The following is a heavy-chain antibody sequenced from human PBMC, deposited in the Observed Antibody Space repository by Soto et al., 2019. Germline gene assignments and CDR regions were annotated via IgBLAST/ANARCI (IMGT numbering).Heavy chain of an antibody. D-gene: IGHD6-13*01. Sequence: GGSLRLSCTASGFTFGDYAMSWFRQAPGKGLEWVGFIRSKAYGGTTEYAASVKGRLTISRDDSKSIAYLQMNSLKTEDTAVYYCTRAAPSREGIAAAFLSWGQGTLVTVSS. CDR3: TRAAPSREGIAAAFLS. CDR2: IRSKAYGGTT. V-gene: IGHV3-49*03. CDR1: GFTFGDYA. J-gene: IGHJ5*02.